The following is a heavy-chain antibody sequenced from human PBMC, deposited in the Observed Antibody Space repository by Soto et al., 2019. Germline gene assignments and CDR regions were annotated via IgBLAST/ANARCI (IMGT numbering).Heavy chain of an antibody. CDR1: GGSISSSSYY. V-gene: IGHV4-39*01. CDR2: IYYSGST. CDR3: ARHPYSSSSRWFDP. D-gene: IGHD6-6*01. Sequence: QLQLQESGPGLVKPSETLSLTCTVSGGSISSSSYYWGWIRQPPGKGLAWIGSIYYSGSTYYNPSLKSRVTISVDTSKNQFSLKLSSVTAADTALYYCARHPYSSSSRWFDPWGQGTLVTVSS. J-gene: IGHJ5*02.